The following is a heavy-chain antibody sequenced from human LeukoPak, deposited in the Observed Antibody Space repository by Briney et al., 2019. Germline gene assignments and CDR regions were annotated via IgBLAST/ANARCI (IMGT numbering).Heavy chain of an antibody. CDR2: IYYSGTT. D-gene: IGHD3-22*01. Sequence: SETLSLTCTVSGGSISNYYWSWIRQPPGKGLEWIGYIYYSGTTNYSPSLKSRVTISVDTSKNQFSLKLSSVTAADTAVYYCARDVVINYYYGIDVWGQGTTVTVSS. V-gene: IGHV4-59*12. J-gene: IGHJ6*02. CDR1: GGSISNYY. CDR3: ARDVVINYYYGIDV.